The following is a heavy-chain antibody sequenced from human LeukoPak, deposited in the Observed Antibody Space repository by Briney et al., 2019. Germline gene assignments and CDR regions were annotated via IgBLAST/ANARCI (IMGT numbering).Heavy chain of an antibody. CDR1: GGSISSGGYY. Sequence: SETLSLTCAVSGGSISSGGYYWSWIRQPPGKGLEWIGYIYDSGRTKYNPSLKSRVTISEDTSNNQVSLKLNSVTAADTAVYCARDGGYFVTDWGQGTLVIVSS. CDR3: ARDGGYFVTD. J-gene: IGHJ1*01. CDR2: IYDSGRT. D-gene: IGHD3-9*01. V-gene: IGHV4-61*08.